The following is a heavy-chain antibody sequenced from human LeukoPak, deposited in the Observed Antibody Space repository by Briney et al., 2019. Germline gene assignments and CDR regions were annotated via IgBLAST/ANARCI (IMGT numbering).Heavy chain of an antibody. CDR1: GYTFTGYY. CDR3: ARDVGEYCSSTNCYASHY. Sequence: ASVKVSCKASGYTFTGYYIHWVRQAPGQGLEWMGWINPHSGGTNYAQKFQGGVTMTRDTSISTAYMELSRLRADDTALYYCARDVGEYCSSTNCYASHYCGQGTLVTVSS. CDR2: INPHSGGT. J-gene: IGHJ4*02. V-gene: IGHV1-2*02. D-gene: IGHD2-2*01.